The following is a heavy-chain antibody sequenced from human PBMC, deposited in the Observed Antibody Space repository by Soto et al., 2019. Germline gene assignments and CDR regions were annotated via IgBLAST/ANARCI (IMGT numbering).Heavy chain of an antibody. V-gene: IGHV4-30-2*01. Sequence: SETLSLTCAVSGGSISSGDYSWSWIRQPPGKGLEWIGYIYLIGSTNYNPSLKGRVTISLDTPKKQFSLKVSSVTAADTAMYYCARGYCSSSSCYEFDQWGQGSLVTVSS. CDR3: ARGYCSSSSCYEFDQ. J-gene: IGHJ4*02. CDR2: IYLIGST. CDR1: GGSISSGDYS. D-gene: IGHD2-2*01.